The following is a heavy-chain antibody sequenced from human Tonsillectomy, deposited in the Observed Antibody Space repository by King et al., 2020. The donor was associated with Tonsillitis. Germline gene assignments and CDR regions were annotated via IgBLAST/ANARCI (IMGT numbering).Heavy chain of an antibody. CDR3: AHLFGAALR. J-gene: IGHJ4*02. CDR2: IYWNGDE. D-gene: IGHD4/OR15-4a*01. Sequence: ITLKESGPTLVKPTQTLTLTCTFSGFSLSTAGVGVGWIRQPPGTALEWLALIYWNGDERYNPSLKSRLTITKDTSKNEVVLTMTNMDPVDTATYYCAHLFGAALRWGQGTLVTVSS. V-gene: IGHV2-5*01. CDR1: GFSLSTAGVG.